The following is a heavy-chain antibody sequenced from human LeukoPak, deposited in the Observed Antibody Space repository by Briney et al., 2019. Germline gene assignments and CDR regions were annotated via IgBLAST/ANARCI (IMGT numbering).Heavy chain of an antibody. CDR3: ARQYCSGGSCFTGWFDP. D-gene: IGHD2-15*01. Sequence: ASVKVSCEASGYTFTGYYMHWVRQAPGQGLEWMGWINPNSGGTNYAPKFQGRVTMTRDTSISTAYMEPSRLRSDDTAVYYCARQYCSGGSCFTGWFDPWGQGTLVTVSS. J-gene: IGHJ5*02. V-gene: IGHV1-2*02. CDR1: GYTFTGYY. CDR2: INPNSGGT.